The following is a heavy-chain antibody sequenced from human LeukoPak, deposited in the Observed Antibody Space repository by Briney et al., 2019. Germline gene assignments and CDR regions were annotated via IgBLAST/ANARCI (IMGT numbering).Heavy chain of an antibody. Sequence: SETLSLTCTVSGYSISSGYYWGWIRQPPGKGLEWIGSIYHSGSTYYNPSLKSRVTISVDTSKNQFSLKLSSVTAADTAVYYCARDHVVRGRYSDYWGQGTLVTVSS. CDR3: ARDHVVRGRYSDY. CDR1: GYSISSGYY. V-gene: IGHV4-38-2*02. J-gene: IGHJ4*02. CDR2: IYHSGST. D-gene: IGHD3-10*01.